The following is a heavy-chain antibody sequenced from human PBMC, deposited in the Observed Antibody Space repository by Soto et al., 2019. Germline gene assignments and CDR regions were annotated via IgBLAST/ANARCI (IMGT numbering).Heavy chain of an antibody. J-gene: IGHJ4*02. CDR1: GFTFDDYA. Sequence: EVQLVESGGGLVQPGRSLRLSCAASGFTFDDYAMHWVRQAPGKGLEWVSGISWKSGKIGYADSVKGRFTISRDNAKNSRYLQMSSLRAEDTALYSSVKVRGGTYGTYYCDFWGQGTLVTVSS. V-gene: IGHV3-9*01. CDR2: ISWKSGKI. CDR3: VKVRGGTYGTYYCDF. D-gene: IGHD1-26*01.